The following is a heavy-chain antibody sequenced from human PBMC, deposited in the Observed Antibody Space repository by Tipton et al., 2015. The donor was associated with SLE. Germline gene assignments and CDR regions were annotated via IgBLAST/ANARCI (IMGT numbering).Heavy chain of an antibody. CDR3: ARGTHYDFWSGYSGMDV. V-gene: IGHV4-34*01. D-gene: IGHD3-3*01. J-gene: IGHJ6*02. CDR2: INHSGST. CDR1: GYSFTSYW. Sequence: QLVQSGAEVKKPGESLRISCKGSGYSFTSYWISWIRQPPGKGLEWIGEINHSGSTNYNPSLKSRVTISVDTSKNQFSLKLSSVTAADTAVYYCARGTHYDFWSGYSGMDVWGQGTTVTVSS.